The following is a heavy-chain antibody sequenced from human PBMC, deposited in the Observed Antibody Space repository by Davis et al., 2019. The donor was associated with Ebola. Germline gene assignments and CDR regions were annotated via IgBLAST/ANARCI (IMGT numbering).Heavy chain of an antibody. Sequence: PGGSLRLSCAASGFTFSSYSMNWVRQAPGKGLEWVSGISWNSGSIGYADSVKGRFTISRDNAKNSLYLQMNSLRAEDTALYYCAKDFYYDSSGYSVAPSPKKGFGGFDYWGQGTLVTVSS. D-gene: IGHD3-22*01. V-gene: IGHV3-9*01. CDR2: ISWNSGSI. CDR1: GFTFSSYS. CDR3: AKDFYYDSSGYSVAPSPKKGFGGFDY. J-gene: IGHJ4*02.